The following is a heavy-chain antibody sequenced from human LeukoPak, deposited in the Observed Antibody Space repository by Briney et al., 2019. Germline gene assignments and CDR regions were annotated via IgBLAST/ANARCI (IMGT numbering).Heavy chain of an antibody. J-gene: IGHJ4*02. Sequence: SEALSLTCTVSGGSISSYYWSWIRQPPGKGLEWIGYIYYSGSGSTNYNPSLKSRVSISVDTSKNHFSLKLSSVTAADTAVYYCARRGGHGGSFDYWGQGTLVTVSS. CDR2: IYYSGSGST. V-gene: IGHV4-59*08. CDR3: ARRGGHGGSFDY. D-gene: IGHD4-23*01. CDR1: GGSISSYY.